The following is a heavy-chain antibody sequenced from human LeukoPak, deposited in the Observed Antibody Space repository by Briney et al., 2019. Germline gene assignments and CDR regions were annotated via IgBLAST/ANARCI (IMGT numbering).Heavy chain of an antibody. Sequence: PSETLSLTCAVYGGSFSGYYWSWIRQPPGKGLEWIGEINHSGSTNYNPSLKSRVTISVDTSKNQFSLKLSSVTAADTAVYYCASARYSRYYYGMDVWGQGTTVTVSS. CDR1: GGSFSGYY. CDR3: ASARYSRYYYGMDV. D-gene: IGHD5-18*01. CDR2: INHSGST. J-gene: IGHJ6*02. V-gene: IGHV4-34*01.